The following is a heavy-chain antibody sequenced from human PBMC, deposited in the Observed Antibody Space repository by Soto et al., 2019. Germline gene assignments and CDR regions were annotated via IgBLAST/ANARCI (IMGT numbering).Heavy chain of an antibody. CDR3: ARDRRGYSGYDRHVDL. CDR2: ISSSSSTI. CDR1: GFTFSSYS. D-gene: IGHD5-12*01. Sequence: EVQLVESGGGLVQPGGSLRLSCAASGFTFSSYSMNWVRQAPGKGLEWDSYISSSSSTIYYADSVKGRFTISRDNATNSLYLQMNSLRDEDTAVYYCARDRRGYSGYDRHVDLWGRGTLVTVSS. J-gene: IGHJ2*01. V-gene: IGHV3-48*02.